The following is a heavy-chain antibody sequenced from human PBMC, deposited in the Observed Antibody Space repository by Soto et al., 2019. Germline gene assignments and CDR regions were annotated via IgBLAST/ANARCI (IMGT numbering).Heavy chain of an antibody. J-gene: IGHJ6*02. Sequence: QVQLVQSGAEVKKPGSSVKVSCKASGGTFSSYAISWVRQAPGQGLEWMGGIIPIFGTANYAQKFKGRVTITXXEXTXXAYKELSNLRAEDTAVYYCASGLGAGTIGYYGVDVWGQGTTVTVSS. CDR3: ASGLGAGTIGYYGVDV. CDR2: IIPIFGTA. V-gene: IGHV1-69*05. CDR1: GGTFSSYA. D-gene: IGHD6-13*01.